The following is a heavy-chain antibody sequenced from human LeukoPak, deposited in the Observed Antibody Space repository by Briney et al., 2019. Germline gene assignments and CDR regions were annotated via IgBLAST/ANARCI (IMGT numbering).Heavy chain of an antibody. J-gene: IGHJ6*02. CDR1: GDSVSSNSAA. D-gene: IGHD3-10*01. V-gene: IGHV6-1*01. CDR2: TYYKSKWYN. Sequence: SQTLSLTCAISGDSVSSNSAAWNWIRQSPSRGLEWLGRTYYKSKWYNDYAVSVKSLITINPDTSVNQFSLQLNSVTPEDTAVYFCARERITLVRGVIYYYYGMDVWGQGTTVAVSS. CDR3: ARERITLVRGVIYYYYGMDV.